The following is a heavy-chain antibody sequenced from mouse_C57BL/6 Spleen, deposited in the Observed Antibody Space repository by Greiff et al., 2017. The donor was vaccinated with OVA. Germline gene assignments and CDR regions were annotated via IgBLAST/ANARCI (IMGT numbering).Heavy chain of an antibody. CDR1: GYTFTSYW. D-gene: IGHD1-1*01. Sequence: QVQLQQPGAELVMPGASVKLSCKASGYTFTSYWMHWVKQRPGQGLEWIGEIDPSDSYTNYNQKFKGKSTLTVDKSSSTAYMQLSSLTSEDSAVYYCARRFDYYGSSYFDYWGQGTTLTVSS. V-gene: IGHV1-69*01. CDR2: IDPSDSYT. J-gene: IGHJ2*01. CDR3: ARRFDYYGSSYFDY.